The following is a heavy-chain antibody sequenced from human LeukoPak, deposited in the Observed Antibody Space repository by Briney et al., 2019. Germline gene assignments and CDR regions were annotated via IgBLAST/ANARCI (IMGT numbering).Heavy chain of an antibody. CDR3: ARDNGDTGYFDY. Sequence: GGSLRLSCAASGFTFSSYSMNWVRQAPGKGLEWVAVIWYDGSNKYYADSVKGRFTISRDNSKNTLYLQMNSLRAEDTAVYYCARDNGDTGYFDYWGQGTLVTVSS. CDR1: GFTFSSYS. CDR2: IWYDGSNK. D-gene: IGHD5-18*01. V-gene: IGHV3-33*08. J-gene: IGHJ4*02.